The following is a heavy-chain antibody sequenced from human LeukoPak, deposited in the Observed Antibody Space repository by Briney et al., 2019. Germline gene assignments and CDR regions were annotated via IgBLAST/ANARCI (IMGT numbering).Heavy chain of an antibody. V-gene: IGHV3-7*03. CDR1: GLIFSKYW. CDR3: ARNFGGGDSSGPYS. J-gene: IGHJ4*02. Sequence: PGGSLRLSCAASGLIFSKYWMTWVRQAPGKGLEWVASINPDGSEKYYLDSVKGRFSISRDNARNSLYLQMNSLRAEDTALYYCARNFGGGDSSGPYSWGQGTLVTVSS. D-gene: IGHD3-22*01. CDR2: INPDGSEK.